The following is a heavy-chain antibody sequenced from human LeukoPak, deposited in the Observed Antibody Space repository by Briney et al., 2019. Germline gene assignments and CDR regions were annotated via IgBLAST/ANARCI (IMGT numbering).Heavy chain of an antibody. V-gene: IGHV4-39*01. CDR2: IYYSGNT. J-gene: IGHJ5*01. Sequence: SETLSLTCTVSGGSISSSSYYWGWIRQPPGTGLEWIGSIYYSGNTYYNPSLKSRVTISVDTSKNQFSLKLSSVTAADAAVYYCASSPTGFGDYDSWGQGTLVTVSS. D-gene: IGHD3-10*01. CDR3: ASSPTGFGDYDS. CDR1: GGSISSSSYY.